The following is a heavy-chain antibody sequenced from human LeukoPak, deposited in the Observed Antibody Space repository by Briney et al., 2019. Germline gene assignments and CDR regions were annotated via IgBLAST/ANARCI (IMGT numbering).Heavy chain of an antibody. CDR3: ARDRVRGSSNPYFDY. CDR2: IYYSGST. V-gene: IGHV4-61*01. CDR1: GGSVSSGSYY. Sequence: SETLSLTCTVSGGSVSSGSYYWSWIRQPPGKGLEWIGYIYYSGSTNYNPSLKSRVTMSIDTSKNQFSLKLSSVTAADTAVYYCARDRVRGSSNPYFDYWGQRTLVTVSS. D-gene: IGHD1-26*01. J-gene: IGHJ4*02.